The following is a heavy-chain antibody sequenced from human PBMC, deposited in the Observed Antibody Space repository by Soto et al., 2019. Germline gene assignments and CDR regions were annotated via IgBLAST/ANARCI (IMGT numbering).Heavy chain of an antibody. V-gene: IGHV3-74*01. CDR1: GFFFKMYY. CDR3: MRRPRVISHGKGDY. J-gene: IGHJ4*02. Sequence: AGSLSLSCEASGFFFKMYYMHWVCQVPAKGPEWVSRISDDGKITTYADSVKDRFTTSRENNKDSSYLLLDNLRGDEAGLYYCMRRPRVISHGKGDYWGRGTQVTVSS. CDR2: ISDDGKIT.